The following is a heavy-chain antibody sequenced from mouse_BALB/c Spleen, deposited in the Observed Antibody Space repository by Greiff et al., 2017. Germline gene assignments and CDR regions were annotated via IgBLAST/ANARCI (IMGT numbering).Heavy chain of an antibody. J-gene: IGHJ4*01. CDR2: ISSGGSYT. CDR1: GFTFSSYA. CDR3: ATSLITTALYAMDY. D-gene: IGHD1-2*01. Sequence: EVKLMESGGGLVKPGGSLKLSCAASGFTFSSYAMSWVRQSPEKRLEWVAEISSGGSYTYYPDTVTGRFTISRDNAKNTLYLEMSSLRSEDTAMYYCATSLITTALYAMDYWGQGTSVTVSS. V-gene: IGHV5-9-4*01.